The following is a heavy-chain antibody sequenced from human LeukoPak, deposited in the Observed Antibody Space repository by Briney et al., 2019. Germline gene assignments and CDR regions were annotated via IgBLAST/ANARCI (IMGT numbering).Heavy chain of an antibody. V-gene: IGHV3-23*01. J-gene: IGHJ4*02. CDR2: ISGSGGST. CDR1: GFTFSSYA. Sequence: GGSLRLSCAASGFTFSSYAMSCVRQAPGKGLEWVSGISGSGGSTYYADSVKGRFTISRDNSKNTLYLQMNSLRAEDTAVYYCAKTRAGHNTFDYWGQGTLVTVSS. CDR3: AKTRAGHNTFDY. D-gene: IGHD6-13*01.